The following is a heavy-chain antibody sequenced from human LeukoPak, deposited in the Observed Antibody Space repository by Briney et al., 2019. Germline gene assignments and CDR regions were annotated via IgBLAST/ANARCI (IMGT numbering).Heavy chain of an antibody. Sequence: PSETLSLTCTVSGGSISSYYWSWIRQPAGKGLEWIGRIYTSGSTNYNPSLKSRVTMSVDTSKNQFSLKLSSVTAADTAVFYCARLKPYGSRSYYVSGVRGRYCFDPWGQGTLVTVSS. D-gene: IGHD3-10*01. CDR3: ARLKPYGSRSYYVSGVRGRYCFDP. V-gene: IGHV4-4*07. J-gene: IGHJ5*02. CDR1: GGSISSYY. CDR2: IYTSGST.